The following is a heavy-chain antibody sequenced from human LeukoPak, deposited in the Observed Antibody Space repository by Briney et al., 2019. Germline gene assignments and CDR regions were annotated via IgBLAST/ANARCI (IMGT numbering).Heavy chain of an antibody. J-gene: IGHJ6*02. V-gene: IGHV4-39*02. CDR3: ARDYGDSIGAYYYYGMDV. Sequence: SETLSLTCTVSGGSISSSSSYWGWIRQPPGKGLEWIGSIYYSGSTYYNPSLKSRVTISVDTSKNQFSLKLSSVTAADTAVYYCARDYGDSIGAYYYYGMDVWGQGTTVTVSS. D-gene: IGHD4-17*01. CDR1: GGSISSSSSY. CDR2: IYYSGST.